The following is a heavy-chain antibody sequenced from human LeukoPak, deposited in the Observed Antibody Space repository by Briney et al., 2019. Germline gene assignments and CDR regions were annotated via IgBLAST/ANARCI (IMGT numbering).Heavy chain of an antibody. D-gene: IGHD2-21*01. CDR1: GGSFSTYY. CDR3: AKGEGDY. J-gene: IGHJ4*02. CDR2: IYDSGNT. V-gene: IGHV4-59*01. Sequence: PSETLSLTCAVSGGSFSTYYWSWIRQPPGKGLEWIGYIYDSGNTNYNPSLKSRVTISVDTSKNQFSLKVRSVTAADTAVYYCAKGEGDYWGQGTLVTVSS.